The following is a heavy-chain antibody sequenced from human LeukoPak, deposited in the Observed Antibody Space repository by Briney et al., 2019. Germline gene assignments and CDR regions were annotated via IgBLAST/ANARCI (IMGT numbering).Heavy chain of an antibody. Sequence: GGSLRLSCAASGFTFSTYAVNWVRQAPGKGLEWVSTISGTGGSTYYADSVKGRFTISRENAKRSLYLQLNSLRADDTAIYYCARGPTAIGGAGKGYFDYWGQEILVLVSS. CDR1: GFTFSTYA. CDR2: ISGTGGST. D-gene: IGHD6-13*01. V-gene: IGHV3-23*01. CDR3: ARGPTAIGGAGKGYFDY. J-gene: IGHJ4*02.